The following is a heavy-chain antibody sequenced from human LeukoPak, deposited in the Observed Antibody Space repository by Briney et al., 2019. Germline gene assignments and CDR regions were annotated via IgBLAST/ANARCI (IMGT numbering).Heavy chain of an antibody. V-gene: IGHV4-34*01. J-gene: IGHJ4*02. CDR2: INHSGST. D-gene: IGHD1-14*01. CDR3: ARGSRNLV. CDR1: GGSFSGYY. Sequence: SETLSLTCAVYGGSFSGYYWSWIRQPPGKGLEWIGEINHSGSTNYNPSLKSRATISVDTPKNQFSLKLSSVTAADTAVYYCARGSRNLVWGQGTLVTVSS.